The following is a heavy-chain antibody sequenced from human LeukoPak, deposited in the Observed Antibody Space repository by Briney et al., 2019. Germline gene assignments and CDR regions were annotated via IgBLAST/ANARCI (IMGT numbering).Heavy chain of an antibody. CDR2: SIPIFGTA. CDR1: GGTFISYG. Sequence: SVKVSCKASGGTFISYGISWVRQAPGQGLEWMGRSIPIFGTANYAQKFQGRVTITTDESTSTAYMELSSLRSEDTAVYYCATLEYSSSYDYWGQGTLVTVSS. V-gene: IGHV1-69*05. CDR3: ATLEYSSSYDY. D-gene: IGHD6-6*01. J-gene: IGHJ4*02.